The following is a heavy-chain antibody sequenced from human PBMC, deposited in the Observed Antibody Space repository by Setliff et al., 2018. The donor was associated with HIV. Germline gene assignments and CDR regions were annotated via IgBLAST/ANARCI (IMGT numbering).Heavy chain of an antibody. Sequence: SETLSLTCTVSGVSISSSVYYWGWIRQSPGKGLEWIGAISYTVTTYYTRSLKRRVTISADTSKNRFSLRLRSVTAAYTALYYCARASSFFDTTGYFYDPSFDSWGQGTLVTVSS. V-gene: IGHV4-39*07. J-gene: IGHJ4*02. CDR1: GVSISSSVYY. CDR2: ISYTVTT. CDR3: ARASSFFDTTGYFYDPSFDS. D-gene: IGHD3-22*01.